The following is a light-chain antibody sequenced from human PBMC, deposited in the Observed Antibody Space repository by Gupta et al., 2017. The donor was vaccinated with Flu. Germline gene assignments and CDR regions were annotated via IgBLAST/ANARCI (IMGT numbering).Light chain of an antibody. CDR2: EVI. Sequence: QSALTQPASVSGAPGQSIPISCTGTSSAVGGYNYVSWYQHHPGKAPTLMIYEVINRPSGVSNRFSCSKSGNTSSLTISGLQAEDEADYYCSSYTSSNSLEFGGGTKLTVL. CDR1: SSAVGGYNY. CDR3: SSYTSSNSLE. V-gene: IGLV2-14*01. J-gene: IGLJ3*02.